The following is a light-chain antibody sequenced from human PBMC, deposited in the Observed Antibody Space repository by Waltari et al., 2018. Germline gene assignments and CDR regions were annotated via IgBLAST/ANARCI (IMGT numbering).Light chain of an antibody. CDR3: SSYTSTTTVI. Sequence: QSALTQPASVSGSPGQSITISCTGTSSDVGGYDYVSWYQQRPGKAPTVMIYDVSNRPSGVSNRFCGSKSGNRASLAISGLQAEEEADYYCSSYTSTTTVIFGGGTKLTVL. V-gene: IGLV2-14*03. CDR1: SSDVGGYDY. CDR2: DVS. J-gene: IGLJ2*01.